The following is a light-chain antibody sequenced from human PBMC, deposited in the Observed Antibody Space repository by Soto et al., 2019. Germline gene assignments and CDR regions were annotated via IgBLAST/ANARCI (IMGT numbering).Light chain of an antibody. CDR2: GAS. CDR3: LQDYNFPRT. Sequence: IQLTQSPSVLSASVGDRVTITCRASQGIRNDLGWYQQKPGKAPKLPIYGASSLQSGVPSRFSGSGSGTDFTLTISSLQPEDFATYYCLQDYNFPRTFGQGTKVDIK. J-gene: IGKJ1*01. CDR1: QGIRND. V-gene: IGKV1-6*01.